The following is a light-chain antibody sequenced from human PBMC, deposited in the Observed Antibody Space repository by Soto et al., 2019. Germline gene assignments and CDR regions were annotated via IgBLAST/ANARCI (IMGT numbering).Light chain of an antibody. CDR2: AAS. Sequence: DIQMTQSPSTLSAPAGDRVTITCRASQGISSYLAWYQQKPGKAPKLLIYAASTLQSGVPSRFSGSGSGTEFTLTISSLQPEDFATYYCQQLNSYPLTFGGGTKVDIK. J-gene: IGKJ4*01. CDR1: QGISSY. CDR3: QQLNSYPLT. V-gene: IGKV1-9*01.